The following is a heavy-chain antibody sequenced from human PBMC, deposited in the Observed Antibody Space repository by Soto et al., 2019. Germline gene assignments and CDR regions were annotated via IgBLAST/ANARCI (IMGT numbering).Heavy chain of an antibody. CDR3: ARNYYFCSGYYGMDA. D-gene: IGHD3-3*01. CDR1: GFTFSSYS. Sequence: GGSLRLSCAASGFTFSSYSMNWVRQAPGKGLEWVSYISSSSSTIYYADSVKGRFTISRDNAKNSLYLQMNSLRAEDTAVYYCARNYYFCSGYYGMDAWGLQTTVPISS. CDR2: ISSSSSTI. J-gene: IGHJ6*02. V-gene: IGHV3-48*01.